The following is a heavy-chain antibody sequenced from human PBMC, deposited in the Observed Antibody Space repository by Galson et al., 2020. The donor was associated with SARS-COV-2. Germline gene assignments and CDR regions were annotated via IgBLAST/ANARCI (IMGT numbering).Heavy chain of an antibody. CDR2: IYPSDSDT. Sequence: KVSCKGSGYSFSTYWIGWVRQMPGKGLEWMGIIYPSDSDTRSSPSFDGQVTISADKSVNTAYLQWSSLKASDTASYYCARVGGYYVAGNFDSWGQGTLVTVSS. J-gene: IGHJ4*02. CDR1: GYSFSTYW. CDR3: ARVGGYYVAGNFDS. V-gene: IGHV5-51*01. D-gene: IGHD3-10*02.